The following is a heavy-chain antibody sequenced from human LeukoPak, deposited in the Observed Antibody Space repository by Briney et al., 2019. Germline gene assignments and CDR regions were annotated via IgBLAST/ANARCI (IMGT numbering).Heavy chain of an antibody. J-gene: IGHJ4*02. V-gene: IGHV3-23*01. Sequence: GGSLSLSCAASVLTFSDYAMSWFRQTPGKGLEWVSGITSGFTPHYADSVTGRFTISRENSKNTFHLQLNSLRAEDTAVYYCAKDYSDTRVADVFFEYWGQGTLVTVSS. D-gene: IGHD2-15*01. CDR3: AKDYSDTRVADVFFEY. CDR2: ITSGFTP. CDR1: VLTFSDYA.